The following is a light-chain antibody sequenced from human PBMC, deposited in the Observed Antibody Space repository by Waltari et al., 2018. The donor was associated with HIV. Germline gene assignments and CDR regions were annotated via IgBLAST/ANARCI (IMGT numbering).Light chain of an antibody. J-gene: IGLJ2*01. CDR1: RSDVGGYDY. V-gene: IGLV2-8*01. CDR2: EVS. Sequence: QSALPQPPSAAGSPGQSVTISCPGTRSDVGGYDYFSWYQQHPGKDPKLLIYEVSNRPSGVPDRFSGSKSGNTASLTVSGLQAEDEADYYCSSYAGSNNFGVFGGGTKLTVL. CDR3: SSYAGSNNFGV.